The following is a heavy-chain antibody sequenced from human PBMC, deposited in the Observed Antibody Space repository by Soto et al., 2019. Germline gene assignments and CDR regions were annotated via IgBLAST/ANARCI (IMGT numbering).Heavy chain of an antibody. J-gene: IGHJ5*02. CDR1: GGSMNTYY. Sequence: SETLSLTCTVSGGSMNTYYWGWFRQPPGKGLEWVGYIYYSGSTTYSPSLKSRVTISVDTSKNQFSLKLNSVTAADTAVYYCARVWYDSSGYYGDWFDPWGQGTLVTVSS. CDR2: IYYSGST. V-gene: IGHV4-59*12. CDR3: ARVWYDSSGYYGDWFDP. D-gene: IGHD3-22*01.